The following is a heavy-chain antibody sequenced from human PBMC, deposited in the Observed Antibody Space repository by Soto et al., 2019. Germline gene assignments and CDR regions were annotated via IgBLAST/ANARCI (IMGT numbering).Heavy chain of an antibody. J-gene: IGHJ4*02. CDR3: ARSPVITAYYFDY. Sequence: SETLSLTCTVSGGSISSGDYYWNWIRQHPGKGLEWIGYIYYSGSTSYNPSLKSRITISVDTSKDQFSLKLSSVTAADTAVFYCARSPVITAYYFDYWGQGALVTVSS. D-gene: IGHD1-20*01. V-gene: IGHV4-31*03. CDR2: IYYSGST. CDR1: GGSISSGDYY.